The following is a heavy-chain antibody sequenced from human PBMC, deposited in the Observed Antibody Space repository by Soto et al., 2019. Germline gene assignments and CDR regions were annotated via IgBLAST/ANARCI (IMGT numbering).Heavy chain of an antibody. CDR2: IKTDGSEK. Sequence: EVQLVESGGGLVQPGGSLRLSCAASGFTFSDYWMSWVRQAPGKGLECVANIKTDGSEKYYVDPVKGRFTISRDNAKNSLYLQMNSLRAEDTAVYYCASSRGRGGNEYWGQGTLVAVSS. CDR1: GFTFSDYW. D-gene: IGHD3-10*01. J-gene: IGHJ4*02. CDR3: ASSRGRGGNEY. V-gene: IGHV3-7*05.